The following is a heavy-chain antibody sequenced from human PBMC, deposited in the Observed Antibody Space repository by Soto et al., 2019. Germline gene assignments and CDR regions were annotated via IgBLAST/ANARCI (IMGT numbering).Heavy chain of an antibody. CDR1: GGSVSSGSYY. D-gene: IGHD3-16*01. CDR3: ARDLGPWGSDDHHDYYYYGLDV. CDR2: IYYSGST. V-gene: IGHV4-61*01. J-gene: IGHJ6*02. Sequence: PSETLSLTCTVSGGSVSSGSYYWSWIRQPPGKGLEWIGYIYYSGSTNYNPSLKSRVTISVDTSKNQFSLKLSSVTAADTAVYYCARDLGPWGSDDHHDYYYYGLDVWGQGTTVTVSS.